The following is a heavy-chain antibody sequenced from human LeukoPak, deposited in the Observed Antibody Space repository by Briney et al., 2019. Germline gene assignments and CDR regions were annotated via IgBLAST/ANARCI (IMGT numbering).Heavy chain of an antibody. CDR2: IYYSGST. Sequence: ETSETLSLTCTVSGGSISSGGYSWGWIRQHPGKGLEWIGYIYYSGSTYYNPSLKSRVTISVDTSKNQFSLKLSSVTAADTAVYYCARALTGTTLRFDPWGQGTLVTVSS. J-gene: IGHJ5*02. V-gene: IGHV4-31*03. CDR1: GGSISSGGYS. CDR3: ARALTGTTLRFDP. D-gene: IGHD1-7*01.